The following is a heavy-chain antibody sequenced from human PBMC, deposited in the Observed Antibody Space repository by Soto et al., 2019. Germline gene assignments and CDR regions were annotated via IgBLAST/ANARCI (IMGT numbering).Heavy chain of an antibody. Sequence: QVQLVQSGAEVKKPGASVRVSCKASGDSCSAYYIHWMRQAPGQGLEWMGWINPNSGGTKFAQKFQGLVNMTRETSISTAHMALTRLKSDATAVYVCAGESGGTSITLDDYFVLMDVWGKGTTVTVSS. D-gene: IGHD1-26*01. V-gene: IGHV1-2*04. CDR2: INPNSGGT. J-gene: IGHJ6*03. CDR1: GDSCSAYY. CDR3: AGESGGTSITLDDYFVLMDV.